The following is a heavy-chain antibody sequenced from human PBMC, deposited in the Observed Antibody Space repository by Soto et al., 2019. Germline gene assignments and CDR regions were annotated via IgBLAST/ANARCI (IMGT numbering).Heavy chain of an antibody. CDR3: ASSNIAAAPYGMDV. CDR1: GGTFSSYT. CDR2: IIPILGIA. D-gene: IGHD6-13*01. Sequence: ASVKVSCKASGGTFSSYTISWVRQAPGQGLEWMGRIIPILGIADYAQKFQGRVTITADKSTSTAYMELSSLRSEDTAVYYCASSNIAAAPYGMDVWGKGTKVTV. V-gene: IGHV1-69*02. J-gene: IGHJ6*04.